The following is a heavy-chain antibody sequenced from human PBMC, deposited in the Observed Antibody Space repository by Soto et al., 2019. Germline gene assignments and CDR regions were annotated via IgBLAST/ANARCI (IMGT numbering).Heavy chain of an antibody. CDR1: GGSISSYY. CDR3: ARDRDSSGGNWFDP. CDR2: IYYSGST. V-gene: IGHV4-59*01. Sequence: PSETLSLTCTVSGGSISSYYWSWIRQPPGKGLEWIGYIYYSGSTNYNPSLKSRVTRSVDTSKNQFSLKLSAVTAADTAVYYCARDRDSSGGNWFDPWGQGTLVTVS. J-gene: IGHJ5*02. D-gene: IGHD3-22*01.